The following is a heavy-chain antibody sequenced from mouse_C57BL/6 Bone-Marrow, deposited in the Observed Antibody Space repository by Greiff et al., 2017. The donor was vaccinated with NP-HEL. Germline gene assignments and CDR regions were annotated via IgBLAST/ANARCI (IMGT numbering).Heavy chain of an antibody. CDR2: INPGSGGT. CDR1: GYAFTNYL. Sequence: VQLQQSGAELVRPGPSVKVSCKASGYAFTNYLIEWVKQRPGQGLEWIGVINPGSGGTNYNEKFKGKATLTADKSSSTAYMQLSSLTSEDSAVYFCARSRFSDAMDYWGQGTSVTVSS. CDR3: ARSRFSDAMDY. J-gene: IGHJ4*01. V-gene: IGHV1-54*01.